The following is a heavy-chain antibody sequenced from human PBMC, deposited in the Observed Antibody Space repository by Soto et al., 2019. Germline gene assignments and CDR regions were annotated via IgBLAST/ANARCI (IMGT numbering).Heavy chain of an antibody. Sequence: PGGSLRLSCAASGFTFSNYAMHWVRQAPGKGLGWVAVISYDGSNEYYADSAKGRFTISRDNSKNTLYVQMNSLRAEDTAVYYCAFRNCVRTICRDIVSSIPLDYWGQGTLVTVSS. D-gene: IGHD5-12*01. CDR3: AFRNCVRTICRDIVSSIPLDY. J-gene: IGHJ4*02. V-gene: IGHV3-30-3*01. CDR1: GFTFSNYA. CDR2: ISYDGSNE.